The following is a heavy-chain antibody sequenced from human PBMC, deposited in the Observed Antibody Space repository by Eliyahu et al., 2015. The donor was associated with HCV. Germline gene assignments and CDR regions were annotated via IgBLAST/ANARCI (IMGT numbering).Heavy chain of an antibody. D-gene: IGHD1-26*01. Sequence: QVQLVQSGAEVKKPGSXVXVSCKASGGTFXSYTISWVRQAPGQGLEWMGRIIPILGIANYAQXFQGRVTITADKSTSTAYMELSSLRSEDTAVYYCARLPVGATNSVVDYWGQGTLVTVSS. CDR1: GGTFXSYT. V-gene: IGHV1-69*02. CDR3: ARLPVGATNSVVDY. CDR2: IIPILGIA. J-gene: IGHJ4*02.